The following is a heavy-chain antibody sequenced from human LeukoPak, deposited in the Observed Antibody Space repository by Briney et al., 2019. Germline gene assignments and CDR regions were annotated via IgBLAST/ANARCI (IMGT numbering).Heavy chain of an antibody. CDR2: ISYDGSNK. CDR1: GFTFSSYA. CDR3: ARDNEIGFDP. Sequence: GGSLRLSCAASGFTFSSYAMHWVRQAPGKGLEWVAVISYDGSNKYYADSVKGRFTISRDNSKNTLYLQMNSLRAEDTAVYYCARDNEIGFDPWGQGTLVTVSS. D-gene: IGHD2-8*01. J-gene: IGHJ5*02. V-gene: IGHV3-30-3*01.